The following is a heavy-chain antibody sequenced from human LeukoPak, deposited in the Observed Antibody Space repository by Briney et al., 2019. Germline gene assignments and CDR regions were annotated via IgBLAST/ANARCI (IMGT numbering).Heavy chain of an antibody. Sequence: SETLSLTCTVSGGSISSSSSYWGWIRQPPGKGLEWIGSIYYSGSTSYNPSLKSRVTISVDTSKNQFSLKLSSVTAADTAVYYCARAAPPNHLIAVAGLGWEYYFDYWGQGTLVTVSS. V-gene: IGHV4-39*07. CDR3: ARAAPPNHLIAVAGLGWEYYFDY. CDR1: GGSISSSSSY. D-gene: IGHD6-19*01. J-gene: IGHJ4*02. CDR2: IYYSGST.